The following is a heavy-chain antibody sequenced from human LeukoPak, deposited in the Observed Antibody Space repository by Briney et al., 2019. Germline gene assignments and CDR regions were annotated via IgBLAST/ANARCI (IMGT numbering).Heavy chain of an antibody. Sequence: SETLSLTCTVSGGSISSYYWSWIRQPPGKGLEWIGYIYYSGTTNHNPSLKSRVTISVDTSKNQLSLKLSFVTAADTAVYYCAIGYISGPDHWGQGTLVTVSS. CDR3: AIGYISGPDH. D-gene: IGHD6-19*01. CDR2: IYYSGTT. V-gene: IGHV4-59*01. CDR1: GGSISSYY. J-gene: IGHJ4*02.